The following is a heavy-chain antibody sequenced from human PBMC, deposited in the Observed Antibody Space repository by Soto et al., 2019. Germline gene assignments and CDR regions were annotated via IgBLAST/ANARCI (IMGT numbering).Heavy chain of an antibody. CDR3: ARDWIPVEGYCSGGSCYYAFDI. CDR2: IIPIFGTA. J-gene: IGHJ3*02. Sequence: SVKVSCKSSGGTFSSYAISWVRQAPGQGLEWMGGIIPIFGTANYAQKFQGRVTITADESTSTAYMELSSLRSEDTAVYYCARDWIPVEGYCSGGSCYYAFDIWGQGTMVTVSS. D-gene: IGHD2-15*01. CDR1: GGTFSSYA. V-gene: IGHV1-69*13.